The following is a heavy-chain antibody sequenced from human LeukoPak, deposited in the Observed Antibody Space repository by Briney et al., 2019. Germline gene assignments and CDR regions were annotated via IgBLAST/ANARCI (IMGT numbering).Heavy chain of an antibody. CDR2: ISYDGSNK. V-gene: IGHV3-30*01. Sequence: AGGSLRLSCAASGFTFSSYAVHWVRQAPGKGLEWVAVISYDGSNKYYADSVKGRFTISRDNSKNTLYLQMNSLRAEDTAVYYCARDRSGFFDPWGQGTLVTVSS. CDR1: GFTFSSYA. J-gene: IGHJ5*02. CDR3: ARDRSGFFDP. D-gene: IGHD3-10*01.